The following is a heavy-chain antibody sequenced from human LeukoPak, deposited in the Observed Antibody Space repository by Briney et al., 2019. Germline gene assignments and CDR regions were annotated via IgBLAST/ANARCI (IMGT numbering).Heavy chain of an antibody. CDR2: ISYDGSNK. Sequence: GRSLRLSCAASGCTFSSYAMHWVRQAPGKGLEWVAVISYDGSNKYYADSVKGRFTISRDNSKNTLYLQMNSLRAEDTAVYYCASSSRRSAKKVYNWFDPWGQGTLVTVSS. CDR1: GCTFSSYA. J-gene: IGHJ5*02. V-gene: IGHV3-30*04. D-gene: IGHD6-13*01. CDR3: ASSSRRSAKKVYNWFDP.